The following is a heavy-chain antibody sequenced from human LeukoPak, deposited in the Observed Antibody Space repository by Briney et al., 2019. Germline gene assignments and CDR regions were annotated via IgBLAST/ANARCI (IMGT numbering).Heavy chain of an antibody. J-gene: IGHJ3*02. CDR1: GYTFTSYY. V-gene: IGHV1-18*04. CDR3: ARHRLHRIYYDSSGYYHDALDI. CDR2: ISGYNGNP. D-gene: IGHD3-22*01. Sequence: ASVKVSCKASGYTFTSYYMHWVRQAPGQGLEWMGWISGYNGNPKYAQKLQGRVTMTTDTSTSTAYMELRSPRSDDTAVYYCARHRLHRIYYDSSGYYHDALDIWGQRTMITVSS.